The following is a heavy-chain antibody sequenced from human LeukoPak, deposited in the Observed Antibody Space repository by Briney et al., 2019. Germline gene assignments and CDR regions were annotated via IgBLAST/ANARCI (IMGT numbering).Heavy chain of an antibody. CDR2: IFHSGST. CDR3: ARQQFHSRPDYFYY. CDR1: GGSISSTTYY. Sequence: SETLSLTCTVSGGSISSTTYYGGWIRHPPGKRLEWIGTIFHSGSTSHNPSLKSRLTISVDTSKNQFSLILSSLTPADTAVYSCARQQFHSRPDYFYYWGQGTLVTVSS. V-gene: IGHV4-39*01. D-gene: IGHD6-13*01. J-gene: IGHJ4*02.